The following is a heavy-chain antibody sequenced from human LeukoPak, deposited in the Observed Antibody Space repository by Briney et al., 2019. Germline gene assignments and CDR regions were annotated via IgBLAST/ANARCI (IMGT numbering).Heavy chain of an antibody. CDR2: ISGSGGST. CDR1: GFTFSSYA. V-gene: IGHV3-23*01. CDR3: AKDRDCSGGSCYSAYYFDY. Sequence: LTGGSLRLSCAASGFTFSSYAMSWVRQAPGKGLEWVSAISGSGGSTYYADSVKGRFTISRDNSKNTLYLQMNSLRAEDTAVYYCAKDRDCSGGSCYSAYYFDYWGQGTLVTVSS. D-gene: IGHD2-15*01. J-gene: IGHJ4*02.